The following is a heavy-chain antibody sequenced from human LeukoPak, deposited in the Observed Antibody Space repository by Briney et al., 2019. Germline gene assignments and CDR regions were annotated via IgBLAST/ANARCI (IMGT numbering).Heavy chain of an antibody. CDR2: IYHSGTT. CDR1: GYSISSGYD. Sequence: KPSQTLSLTCAVSGYSISSGYDWAWIRQPPGKGREWIGSIYHSGTTYYNPYLKSRVTISVDTSKNQFSLKLSSVTAADTAVYYCARQSSLYDFWSGAIDYWGQGTLVTVSS. V-gene: IGHV4-38-2*01. D-gene: IGHD3-3*01. J-gene: IGHJ4*02. CDR3: ARQSSLYDFWSGAIDY.